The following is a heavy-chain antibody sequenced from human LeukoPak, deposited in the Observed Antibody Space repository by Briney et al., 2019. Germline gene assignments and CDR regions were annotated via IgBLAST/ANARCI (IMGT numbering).Heavy chain of an antibody. CDR3: ARKDPERSSGWHMRY. V-gene: IGHV1-24*01. CDR2: FDPEDGET. J-gene: IGHJ4*02. Sequence: ASVNVSCKVSGYTLTELSMHWVRQAPGKGLEWMGGFDPEDGETIYAQKFQGRVTMTEDTSTDTAYMELSRLRSDDTAVYYCARKDPERSSGWHMRYWGQGTLVTVSS. CDR1: GYTLTELS. D-gene: IGHD6-19*01.